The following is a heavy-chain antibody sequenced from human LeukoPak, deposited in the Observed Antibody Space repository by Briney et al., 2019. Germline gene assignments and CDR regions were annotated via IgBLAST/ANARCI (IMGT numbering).Heavy chain of an antibody. V-gene: IGHV3-23*01. CDR3: AKALGYYYDSSGPFDY. D-gene: IGHD3-22*01. CDR1: GFTFSSYA. J-gene: IGHJ4*02. CDR2: ISGSGGST. Sequence: GGSLRLSCAASGFTFSSYAMSWVRQAPGKGLEWVSAISGSGGSTYYADSVKGRFTISRDNSKNTLYLQMNSLGAEDTAVYYCAKALGYYYDSSGPFDYWGQGTLVTVSS.